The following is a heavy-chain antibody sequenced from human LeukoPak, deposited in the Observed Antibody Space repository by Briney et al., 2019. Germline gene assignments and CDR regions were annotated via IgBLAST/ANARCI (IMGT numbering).Heavy chain of an antibody. Sequence: SETLSLTCTVSRYSISSGYYWGWIRQPPGKRLEWIGSIYHSGSTYYNPSLKSRVTISVDTSKNQFSLKVTSVTAADTAVYYCARDSGTTGEVKFDPWGQGTLVTVSS. CDR1: RYSISSGYY. CDR3: ARDSGTTGEVKFDP. J-gene: IGHJ5*02. V-gene: IGHV4-38-2*02. CDR2: IYHSGST. D-gene: IGHD3-10*01.